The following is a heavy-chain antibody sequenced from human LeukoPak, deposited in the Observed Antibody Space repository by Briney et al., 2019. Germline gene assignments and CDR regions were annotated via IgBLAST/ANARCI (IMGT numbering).Heavy chain of an antibody. CDR2: IYYSGST. D-gene: IGHD3-22*01. Sequence: PSETLSLTCTVSGGSISSYYWSWIRQPPGKGLEWIGYIYYSGSTNYNPSLKSRVTISVDTSKNQFSLKLSSVTAADTAVYHCARGHYYDSSGLFDYWGQGTLVTVSS. CDR3: ARGHYYDSSGLFDY. CDR1: GGSISSYY. J-gene: IGHJ4*02. V-gene: IGHV4-59*01.